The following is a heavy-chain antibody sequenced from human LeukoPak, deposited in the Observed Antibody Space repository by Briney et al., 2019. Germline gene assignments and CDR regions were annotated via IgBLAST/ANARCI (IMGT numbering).Heavy chain of an antibody. D-gene: IGHD2-2*01. Sequence: PGGSLRLSCAASGFTFSSYSMNWVRQAPGKGLEWVSSISGSSSYIYYADSVKGRFTISRDNAKNSLYLQMNSLRAEDTAVYYCARAYCSSTSCYPYYYYYGMDVWGQGTTVTVSS. CDR3: ARAYCSSTSCYPYYYYYGMDV. J-gene: IGHJ6*02. V-gene: IGHV3-21*01. CDR1: GFTFSSYS. CDR2: ISGSSSYI.